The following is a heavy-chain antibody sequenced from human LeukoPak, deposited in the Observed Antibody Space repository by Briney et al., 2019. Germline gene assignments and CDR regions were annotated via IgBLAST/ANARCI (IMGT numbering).Heavy chain of an antibody. Sequence: PGGSLRLSCAASGITFSSYSMNWVRQAPGKGLEWVSSISSSSGYIYYADSVKGRFTISRDNAKNSLYLQMNSLRAEDTAVYYCARYCGGCSLVDYNYYMDVWGKGTTVTVSS. CDR3: ARYCGGCSLVDYNYYMDV. CDR1: GITFSSYS. D-gene: IGHD2-21*01. J-gene: IGHJ6*03. CDR2: ISSSSGYI. V-gene: IGHV3-21*01.